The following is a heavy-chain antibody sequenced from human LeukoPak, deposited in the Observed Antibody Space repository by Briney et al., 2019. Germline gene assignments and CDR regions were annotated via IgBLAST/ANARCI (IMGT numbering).Heavy chain of an antibody. CDR2: ISGSGLTT. D-gene: IGHD6-19*01. V-gene: IGHV3-23*01. Sequence: PGGSLRLSCASSGFTFSSYAMAWVRQTPGKGLEWVSGISGSGLTTYYADSVRGRFTISRDNSKNTLYLQMNSLRAEDMAVYYCAINPSIAVAGTVFGYWGQGTLVTVSS. J-gene: IGHJ4*02. CDR1: GFTFSSYA. CDR3: AINPSIAVAGTVFGY.